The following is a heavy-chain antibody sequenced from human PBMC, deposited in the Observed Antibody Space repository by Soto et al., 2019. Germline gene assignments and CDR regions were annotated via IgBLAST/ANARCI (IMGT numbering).Heavy chain of an antibody. D-gene: IGHD2-2*01. CDR3: ASDIVVVPAAMRDYYYYGMDV. Sequence: PGWSLRLSCAASGVTFCSYAMSWVRKAPGKGLEWVSAISGSGGSTYYADSVKGRFTISRDNSKNTLYLQMNSLRAEDTAVYYCASDIVVVPAAMRDYYYYGMDVWGQGTTVTVSS. CDR1: GVTFCSYA. J-gene: IGHJ6*02. V-gene: IGHV3-23*01. CDR2: ISGSGGST.